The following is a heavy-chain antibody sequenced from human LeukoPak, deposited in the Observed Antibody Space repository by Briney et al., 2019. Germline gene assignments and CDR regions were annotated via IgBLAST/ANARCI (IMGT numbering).Heavy chain of an antibody. Sequence: GGSLRLSCAASGFTFDDYTMHWVRQAPGKGLEWVSLISWDGGSTYYADSVKGRFTISRDNSKNSLYLQMNSLRTEDTALYYCARGRDGYIGGYFDYWGQGTLVTVSS. D-gene: IGHD5-24*01. J-gene: IGHJ4*02. CDR2: ISWDGGST. CDR1: GFTFDDYT. V-gene: IGHV3-43*01. CDR3: ARGRDGYIGGYFDY.